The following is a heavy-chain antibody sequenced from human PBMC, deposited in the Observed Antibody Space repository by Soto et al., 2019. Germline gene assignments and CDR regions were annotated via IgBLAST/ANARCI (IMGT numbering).Heavy chain of an antibody. V-gene: IGHV3-30-3*01. CDR1: GFTFSSYA. CDR2: ISYDGSNK. Sequence: PWGSLRLSCAASGFTFSSYAMHWGRQAPGKGLEWVAVISYDGSNKYYADSLKGRFTISRDNSKNTLYLPMNSLRAEDTAVYYCARGAIMWIQLWSLFVDYWGQGT. D-gene: IGHD5-18*01. J-gene: IGHJ4*02. CDR3: ARGAIMWIQLWSLFVDY.